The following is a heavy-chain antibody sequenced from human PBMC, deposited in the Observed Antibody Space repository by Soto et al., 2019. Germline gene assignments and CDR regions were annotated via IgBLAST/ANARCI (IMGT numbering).Heavy chain of an antibody. CDR2: IIPIFGTA. D-gene: IGHD3-22*01. CDR1: GCTFSSYA. J-gene: IGHJ6*01. Sequence: SVKVSCKASGCTFSSYAISWVRQAPGQGLEWMGVIIPIFGTANYAQKFQGRVTITADESTSTAYMEMSSLRSEDTAVYYCARSDYDDSSGYHTQYGMDVWGQGTTVTVSS. CDR3: ARSDYDDSSGYHTQYGMDV. V-gene: IGHV1-69*13.